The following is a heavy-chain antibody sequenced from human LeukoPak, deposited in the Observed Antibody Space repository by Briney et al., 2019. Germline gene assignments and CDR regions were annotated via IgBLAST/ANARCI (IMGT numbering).Heavy chain of an antibody. CDR1: GGTFSSYA. J-gene: IGHJ3*02. CDR3: ARDVPQSHAFDI. V-gene: IGHV1-69*05. CDR2: IIPIFGTA. Sequence: GSSVKVSCKASGGTFSSYAISWVRQAPGQGLGWMGGIIPIFGTATYAQKLQARVTITTDESTSTAYMELSSLRSEDRAVYYCARDVPQSHAFDIWGQGTMVTVSS.